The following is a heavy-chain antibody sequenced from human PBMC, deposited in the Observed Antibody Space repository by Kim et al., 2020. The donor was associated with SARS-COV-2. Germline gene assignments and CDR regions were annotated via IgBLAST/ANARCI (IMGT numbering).Heavy chain of an antibody. V-gene: IGHV3-23*01. CDR1: GFTFSIYA. Sequence: GGSLRLSCAASGFTFSIYAMSWVRQAPGKGLEWGSTISGSGANTYYVDSVKGRFTISRDNSKNTLYLQLNSLRVEDTALYYCAKSVRVGGEGDNWGQGTLVTVSS. CDR3: AKSVRVGGEGDN. CDR2: ISGSGANT. J-gene: IGHJ4*02. D-gene: IGHD2-8*02.